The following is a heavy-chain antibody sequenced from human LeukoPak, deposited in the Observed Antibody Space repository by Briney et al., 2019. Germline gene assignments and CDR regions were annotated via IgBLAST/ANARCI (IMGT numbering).Heavy chain of an antibody. CDR2: INPNSGGT. CDR3: ARVGYSSGWFVSGAFDI. CDR1: GYTFTGYY. J-gene: IGHJ3*02. D-gene: IGHD6-19*01. V-gene: IGHV1-2*02. Sequence: ASVKVSCKASGYTFTGYYMHWVRQAPGQGLEWMGWINPNSGGTNYAQKFQGRVTMTRDTSISTAYMELRSLRSDDTAVYYCARVGYSSGWFVSGAFDIWGQGTMVTVSS.